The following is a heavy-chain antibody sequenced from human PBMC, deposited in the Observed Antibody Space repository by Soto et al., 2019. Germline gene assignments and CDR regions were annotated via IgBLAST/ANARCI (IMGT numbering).Heavy chain of an antibody. CDR1: GFTFSSYA. CDR3: ASYVSSGYYPEYFQH. CDR2: ISYDGSNK. V-gene: IGHV3-30-3*01. Sequence: PGGSLRLSCAASGFTFSSYAMHWVLQAPGKGLEWVAVISYDGSNKYYADSVKGRFTISRDNSKNTLYLQMNSLRAEDTAVYYCASYVSSGYYPEYFQHWGQGTLVTVSS. D-gene: IGHD3-22*01. J-gene: IGHJ1*01.